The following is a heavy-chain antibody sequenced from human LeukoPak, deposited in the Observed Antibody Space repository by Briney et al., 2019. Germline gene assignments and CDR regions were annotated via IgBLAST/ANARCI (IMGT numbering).Heavy chain of an antibody. CDR1: GYIFTSYW. CDR3: ARRGSSWYGIDY. CDR2: IYPGGSDT. Sequence: GESLQISCKCSGYIFTSYWIGWVRQLPGKGLEWMGIIYPGGSDTRYSPSFQGQVTISADKSISTAYLQWSSLKASDTAMYYCARRGSSWYGIDYWGQGTLVTVSS. D-gene: IGHD6-13*01. V-gene: IGHV5-51*01. J-gene: IGHJ4*02.